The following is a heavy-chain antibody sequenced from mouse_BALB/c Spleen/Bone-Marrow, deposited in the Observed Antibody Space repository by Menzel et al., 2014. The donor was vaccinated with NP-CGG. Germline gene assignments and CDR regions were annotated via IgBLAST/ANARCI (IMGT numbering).Heavy chain of an antibody. CDR1: GYTFSSYY. Sequence: QVQLKQSGAELVKPGASVKLSCKASGYTFSSYYMYWVKQRPGQGLEWIGEINPSNGATKFNEKFKSKATLTVDKSSSTAYKQLSSLTSEDSAVYYCTRSNYGYWYFDVWGAGTTVTVSS. J-gene: IGHJ1*01. V-gene: IGHV1S81*02. D-gene: IGHD1-1*01. CDR3: TRSNYGYWYFDV. CDR2: INPSNGAT.